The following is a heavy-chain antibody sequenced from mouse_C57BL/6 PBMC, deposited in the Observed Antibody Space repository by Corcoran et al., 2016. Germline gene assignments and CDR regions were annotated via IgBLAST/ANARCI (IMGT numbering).Heavy chain of an antibody. D-gene: IGHD1-1*01. CDR1: GYTFTDYY. Sequence: EVQLQQSGPVLVKPGASVKISCKASGYTFTDYYMNWVKQSHGKSLEWIGDINPNNGGTSYNQKFKGKATLTVDKSSSTAYMELRSLTSEDSAVYYFSRTVYGSSPYYAMDYWGQGTSVTVSS. J-gene: IGHJ4*01. CDR2: INPNNGGT. V-gene: IGHV1-26*01. CDR3: SRTVYGSSPYYAMDY.